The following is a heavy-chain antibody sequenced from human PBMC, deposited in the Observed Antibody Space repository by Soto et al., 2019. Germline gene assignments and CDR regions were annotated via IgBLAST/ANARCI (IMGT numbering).Heavy chain of an antibody. V-gene: IGHV3-30*18. CDR1: GFTFSRYG. CDR3: AKETIQVGGPNYFDY. J-gene: IGHJ4*02. D-gene: IGHD1-1*01. Sequence: GGSLRLSCEASGFTFSRYGMHWVRQAPGMGLEWVAVISWDGLAQYYGDSVKGRFTISRDNSQSTLYPQMNSLRAEDTAIYYCAKETIQVGGPNYFDYWGQGVLVTVSS. CDR2: ISWDGLAQ.